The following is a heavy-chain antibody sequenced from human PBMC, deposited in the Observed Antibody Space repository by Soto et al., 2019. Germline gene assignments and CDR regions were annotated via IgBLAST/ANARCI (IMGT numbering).Heavy chain of an antibody. J-gene: IGHJ6*02. D-gene: IGHD5-18*01. Sequence: ASVKVSCKASGYTFTSYYMHWVRQAPGQGLEWMRIINPSGGSTSYAQKFQGRVTMTRDTSTSTVYMELSSLRSEDTAVYYCARDTAMVTLYYGMDVWGQGTTVTVSS. CDR2: INPSGGST. CDR3: ARDTAMVTLYYGMDV. CDR1: GYTFTSYY. V-gene: IGHV1-46*03.